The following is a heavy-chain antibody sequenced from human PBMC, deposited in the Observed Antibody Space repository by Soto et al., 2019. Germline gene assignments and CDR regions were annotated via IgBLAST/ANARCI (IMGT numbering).Heavy chain of an antibody. V-gene: IGHV3-30*18. CDR2: ISYDGSNK. CDR1: GFTFSSYG. Sequence: ESGGGVVQPGRSLRLSCAASGFTFSSYGMHWVRQAPGKGLEWVAVISYDGSNKYYADSVKGRFTISRDNSKNTLYLQMNSLRAEDTAVYYCAKDLFAAAGIDYWGQGTLVTVSS. CDR3: AKDLFAAAGIDY. J-gene: IGHJ4*02. D-gene: IGHD6-13*01.